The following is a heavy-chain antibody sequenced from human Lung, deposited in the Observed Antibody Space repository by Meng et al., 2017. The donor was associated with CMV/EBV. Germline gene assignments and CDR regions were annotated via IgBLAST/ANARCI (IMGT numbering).Heavy chain of an antibody. J-gene: IGHJ6*02. Sequence: GGSLRLXXAASGFTFSTFAMSWVRQAPGKGLQWVSVIYSGDDSTYYADSVKGRFTISRDNSKNMLYLQMNSLRAEDSAVYFCAKGKWGGYYYYYGMDVLGQGTRVTFSS. CDR2: IYSGDDST. CDR3: AKGKWGGYYYYYGMDV. CDR1: GFTFSTFA. D-gene: IGHD1-26*01. V-gene: IGHV3-23*03.